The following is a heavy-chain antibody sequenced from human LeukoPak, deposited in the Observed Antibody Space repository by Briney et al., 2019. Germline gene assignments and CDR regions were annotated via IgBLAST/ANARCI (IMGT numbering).Heavy chain of an antibody. CDR3: ARRGWSGNDY. J-gene: IGHJ4*02. D-gene: IGHD6-19*01. Sequence: ASETLPLTCAVYGGSFSGYYWSWIRQPPGKGLEWIGEIYHSGSANYNPSLRSRVTISADKSKNQFSLHLTSVTAADTAMYYCARRGWSGNDYWAREPWSPSPQ. CDR1: GGSFSGYY. CDR2: IYHSGSA. V-gene: IGHV4-34*01.